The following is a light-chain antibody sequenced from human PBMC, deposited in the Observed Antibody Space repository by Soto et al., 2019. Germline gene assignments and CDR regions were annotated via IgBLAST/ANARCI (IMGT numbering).Light chain of an antibody. Sequence: DIVMTQSPLSLPVTPGEPASISCRSSQSLQHSNGYNYLDWYVQKPGQSPQILIYLASNRASGVPERFSGSGSGTDFTLKISRVEAEEVGVYYCMQALQTPAFGQGTKVEIK. CDR2: LAS. J-gene: IGKJ1*01. CDR1: QSLQHSNGYNY. V-gene: IGKV2-28*01. CDR3: MQALQTPA.